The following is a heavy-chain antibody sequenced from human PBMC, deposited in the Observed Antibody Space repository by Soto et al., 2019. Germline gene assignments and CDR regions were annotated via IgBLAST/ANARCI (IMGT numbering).Heavy chain of an antibody. Sequence: SETLSLTCTVSGGSISSSSYFWSWIRQPPGKGLEWIGKIDHSGSTKYNPSLKSRVTISVDTSKNQFSLKLSSVTAADTAVYYCARRWGRTFDYWGQGTLVTVS. D-gene: IGHD7-27*01. J-gene: IGHJ4*02. CDR1: GGSISSSSYF. CDR3: ARRWGRTFDY. V-gene: IGHV4-39*07. CDR2: IDHSGST.